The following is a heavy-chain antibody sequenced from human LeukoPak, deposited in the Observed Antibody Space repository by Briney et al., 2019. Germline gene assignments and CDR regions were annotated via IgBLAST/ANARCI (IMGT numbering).Heavy chain of an antibody. J-gene: IGHJ6*02. D-gene: IGHD3-22*01. Sequence: SETLSLTCTVSGGSISSYYWSWIRQPPGKGLEWIGYIYYSGSTNYNPSLKSRVTISVDTSKNQFSLKLSSVTAADTAVYYCARDAYYDSSGYYWYYYYGMDVWGQGTTVTVSS. V-gene: IGHV4-59*12. CDR2: IYYSGST. CDR3: ARDAYYDSSGYYWYYYYGMDV. CDR1: GGSISSYY.